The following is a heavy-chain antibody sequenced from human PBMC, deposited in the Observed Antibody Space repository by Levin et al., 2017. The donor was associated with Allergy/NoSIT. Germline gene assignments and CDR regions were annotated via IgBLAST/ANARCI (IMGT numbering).Heavy chain of an antibody. CDR1: GYSFTDYY. CDR3: TGGQGGLDP. V-gene: IGHV1-2*02. D-gene: IGHD3-16*01. J-gene: IGHJ5*02. Sequence: ASVKVSCKASGYSFTDYYLHWVRQAPGQGLEWMGWINPNNGDTNYAQKFQGRVIMTRDTSISTAYMEMSRLTSDDTSLYYCTGGQGGLDPWGPGTLVTVSS. CDR2: INPNNGDT.